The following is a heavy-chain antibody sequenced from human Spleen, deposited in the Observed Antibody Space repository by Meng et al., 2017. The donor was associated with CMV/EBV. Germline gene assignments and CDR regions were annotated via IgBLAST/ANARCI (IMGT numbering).Heavy chain of an antibody. CDR3: ASGQHITVFGVITPSWFDP. D-gene: IGHD3-3*01. CDR2: IYYSGST. Sequence: SSSSYYWGWIRQPPGKGLEWIGNIYYSGSTYYNPSLKSRVIISIDTSKNHFSLQLSSVTSADTAVYYCASGQHITVFGVITPSWFDPWGQGTLVTVSS. V-gene: IGHV4-39*07. J-gene: IGHJ5*02. CDR1: SSSSYY.